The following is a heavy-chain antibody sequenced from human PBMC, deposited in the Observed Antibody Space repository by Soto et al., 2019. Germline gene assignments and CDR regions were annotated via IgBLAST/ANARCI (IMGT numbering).Heavy chain of an antibody. Sequence: PGGSLRLSCAASGFTFRNYPMNWVRQAPDKGPQWVAVISYDGSNRDYADSVRGRFTISRDNSKNTLYLQMNSLRPEDTAVYYCAQLLGGSYAFEIWGQGTMVTVSS. D-gene: IGHD1-26*01. CDR3: AQLLGGSYAFEI. CDR1: GFTFRNYP. J-gene: IGHJ3*02. V-gene: IGHV3-30-3*01. CDR2: ISYDGSNR.